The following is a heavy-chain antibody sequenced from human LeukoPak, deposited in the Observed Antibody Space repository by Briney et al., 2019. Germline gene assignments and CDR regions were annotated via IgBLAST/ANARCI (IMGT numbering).Heavy chain of an antibody. J-gene: IGHJ4*02. CDR3: ARSGSYAAAGDY. CDR1: GGSISSYY. Sequence: SETLSHTCTVSGGSISSYYLNWIRRPPGKGLEWIGYIYYSGSTNYNPSLKSRVTISLDTSKNQFSLKLSSVTAADTAVYYCARSGSYAAAGDYWGQGTLVTVSS. CDR2: IYYSGST. D-gene: IGHD2-15*01. V-gene: IGHV4-59*08.